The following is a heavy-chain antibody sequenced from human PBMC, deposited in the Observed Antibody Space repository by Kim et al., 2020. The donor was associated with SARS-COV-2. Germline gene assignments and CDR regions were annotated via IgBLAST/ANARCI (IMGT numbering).Heavy chain of an antibody. CDR3: ARGNCSSTSCYRGGSSPFDY. J-gene: IGHJ4*02. D-gene: IGHD2-2*01. V-gene: IGHV4-34*01. Sequence: RVTISVDTSKNQFSLKLSSVTAADTAVYYCARGNCSSTSCYRGGSSPFDYWGQGTLVTVSS.